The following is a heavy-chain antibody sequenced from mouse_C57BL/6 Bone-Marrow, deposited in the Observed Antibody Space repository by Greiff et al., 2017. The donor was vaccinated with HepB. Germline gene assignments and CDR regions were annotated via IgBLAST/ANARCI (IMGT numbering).Heavy chain of an antibody. J-gene: IGHJ3*01. CDR3: ARHWDGNYVGFAY. CDR1: GFTFSSYT. D-gene: IGHD2-1*01. CDR2: ISGGGGNT. V-gene: IGHV5-9*01. Sequence: EVKLMESGGGLVKPGGSLKLSCAASGFTFSSYTMSWVRQTPEKRLEWVATISGGGGNTYYPDSVKGRFTISRDNAKNTLYLQMSSLRSEDTALYYCARHWDGNYVGFAYWGQGTLVTVSA.